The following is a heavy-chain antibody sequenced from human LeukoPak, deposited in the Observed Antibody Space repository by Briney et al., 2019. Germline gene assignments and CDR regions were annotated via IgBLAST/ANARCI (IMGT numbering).Heavy chain of an antibody. J-gene: IGHJ4*02. V-gene: IGHV3-7*01. CDR2: IRQDRSEK. CDR3: ARLREIPVFGVVTKSTSYFDY. D-gene: IGHD3-3*01. Sequence: PGGSLRLSCAASGFIFTTSGMSWVRQAPGKGLELVANIRQDRSEKYYVDSVKGRFTISRDNAKNSLYLQMNSLRAEDTAVYYCARLREIPVFGVVTKSTSYFDYWGQGTLVTVSS. CDR1: GFIFTTSG.